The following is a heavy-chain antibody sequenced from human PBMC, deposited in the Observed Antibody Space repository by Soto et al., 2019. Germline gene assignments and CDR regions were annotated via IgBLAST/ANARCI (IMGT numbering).Heavy chain of an antibody. J-gene: IGHJ5*02. CDR3: ARAILHYYGSGSYYRGNWFDP. CDR2: ISAYNGNT. V-gene: IGHV1-18*04. CDR1: GYTFTSYG. D-gene: IGHD3-10*01. Sequence: ASVKVCCKASGYTFTSYGISWVRQAPGQGLEWMGWISAYNGNTNYAQKLQGRVTMTTDTSTSTAYIELRSLRSDDTAVYYCARAILHYYGSGSYYRGNWFDPWGHGTLVTVSS.